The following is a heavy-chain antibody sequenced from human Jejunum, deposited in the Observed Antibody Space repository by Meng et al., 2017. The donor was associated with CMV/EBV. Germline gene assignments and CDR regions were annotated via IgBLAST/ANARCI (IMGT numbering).Heavy chain of an antibody. Sequence: SGFTFSLFEMSWVRRAPGKGLEWVSGISESGTYYADSVRGRFTISRDNSKYMFYLQMNSLRAEDTAVYYCAKDRSAYYYYGMDVWGQGTTVTVSS. V-gene: IGHV3-23*01. CDR3: AKDRSAYYYYGMDV. J-gene: IGHJ6*01. CDR1: GFTFSLFE. CDR2: ISESGT.